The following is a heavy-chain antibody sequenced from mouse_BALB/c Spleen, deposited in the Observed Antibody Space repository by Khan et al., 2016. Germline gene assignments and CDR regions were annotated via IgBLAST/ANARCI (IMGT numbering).Heavy chain of an antibody. CDR3: ASTSNGYDGALDY. CDR1: GFNIKDTY. J-gene: IGHJ4*01. D-gene: IGHD2-2*01. CDR2: IDPANDST. Sequence: VRLQQSGAELVKPGASVKLSCTASGFNIKDTYMHWVKQRPEQGLVWIGRIDPANDSTKYDPKFQGKATIPADTSSNTAYLQLSSLTSEDPAVYYGASTSNGYDGALDYWGQGTSVPVSA. V-gene: IGHV14-3*02.